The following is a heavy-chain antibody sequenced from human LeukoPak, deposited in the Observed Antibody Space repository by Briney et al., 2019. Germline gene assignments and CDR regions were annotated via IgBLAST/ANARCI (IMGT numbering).Heavy chain of an antibody. Sequence: NPPETLSLTCTVSGGSISSSSYYWGWIRQPPGKGLEWIGSIYYSGSTYYNPSLKSRVTISVDTSKNQFSLKLSSVTAADTAVYYCARPYGAAGLDWGQGTLVTVSS. V-gene: IGHV4-39*01. J-gene: IGHJ4*02. D-gene: IGHD4-17*01. CDR3: ARPYGAAGLD. CDR2: IYYSGST. CDR1: GGSISSSSYY.